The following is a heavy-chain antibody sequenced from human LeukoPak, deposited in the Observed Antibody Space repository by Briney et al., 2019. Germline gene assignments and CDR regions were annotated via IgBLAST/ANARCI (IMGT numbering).Heavy chain of an antibody. V-gene: IGHV4-34*01. J-gene: IGHJ4*02. D-gene: IGHD6-6*01. Sequence: PSETLSLTCAVYGGSFSGYYWSWIRQPPGEGLEWIGEINHSGSTNYNPSLKSRVTISVDTSKNQFSLKLSSVTAADTAVYYCARDSSSSGGDYWGQGTLVTVSS. CDR2: INHSGST. CDR1: GGSFSGYY. CDR3: ARDSSSSGGDY.